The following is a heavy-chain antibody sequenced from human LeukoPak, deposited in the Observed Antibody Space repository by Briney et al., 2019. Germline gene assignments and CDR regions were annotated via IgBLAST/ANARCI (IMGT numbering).Heavy chain of an antibody. CDR3: PRALNSYGTVETWYYIHV. D-gene: IGHD5-18*01. Sequence: PGWALRLSCAACGCSFSSYTMNGVGQAAGKGLDWVSSISNSGRYIDYSGSLKGRFTVSRDSAKNSIYVQMNNLRANDTSCYDCPRALNSYGTVETWYYIHVWGKGTTVTVSS. J-gene: IGHJ6*03. CDR1: GCSFSSYT. CDR2: ISNSGRYI. V-gene: IGHV3-21*06.